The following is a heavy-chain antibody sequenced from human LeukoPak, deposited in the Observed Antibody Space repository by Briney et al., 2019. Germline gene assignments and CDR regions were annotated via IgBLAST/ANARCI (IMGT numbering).Heavy chain of an antibody. CDR3: AKADYGDYVFDY. CDR1: GFTFSSHA. V-gene: IGHV3-30*02. CDR2: IYFDGSNK. D-gene: IGHD4-17*01. Sequence: GGSLRLSCAASGFTFSSHAMHWVRQAPGKGLEWVAFIYFDGSNKKYAESVKGRFTISRDNSKNSLYLQMNSLRTEDAALYYCAKADYGDYVFDYWGQGTLVTVSS. J-gene: IGHJ4*02.